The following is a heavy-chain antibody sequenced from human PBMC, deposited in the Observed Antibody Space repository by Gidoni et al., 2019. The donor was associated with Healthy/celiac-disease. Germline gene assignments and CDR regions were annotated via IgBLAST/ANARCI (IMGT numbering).Heavy chain of an antibody. CDR3: ARVQPGYSGRGDWFDP. CDR1: GFTFSSYS. J-gene: IGHJ5*02. V-gene: IGHV3-21*01. Sequence: AAGGFTFSSYSMNWVRQAPGKGLEWAPSISSSSSYIYYADSVKGRFTISRDNAKNSLSLQMNSLRAEDTAVYYCARVQPGYSGRGDWFDPWGQGTLVTVSS. CDR2: ISSSSSYI. D-gene: IGHD6-13*01.